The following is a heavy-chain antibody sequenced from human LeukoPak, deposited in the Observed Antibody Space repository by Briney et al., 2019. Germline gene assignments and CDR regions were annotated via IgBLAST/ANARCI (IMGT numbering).Heavy chain of an antibody. CDR1: GGSFSGYY. CDR3: ARYALIARWLASNY. J-gene: IGHJ4*02. CDR2: INHSGST. V-gene: IGHV4-34*01. Sequence: PSETLSLTCAVYGGSFSGYYWSWIRQPPGKGLEWIGEINHSGSTNYNPSLKGRVTISVDTSKNQFSLKLSSVTAADTAVYYCARYALIARWLASNYWGQGTLVTVSS. D-gene: IGHD6-19*01.